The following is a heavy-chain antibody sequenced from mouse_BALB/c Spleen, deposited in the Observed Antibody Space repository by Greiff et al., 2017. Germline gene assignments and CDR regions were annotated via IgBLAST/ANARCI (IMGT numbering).Heavy chain of an antibody. V-gene: IGHV5-6-5*01. Sequence: DVMLVESGGGLVKPGGSLKLSCAASGFTFSSYAMSWVRQTPEKRLEWVASISSGGSTYYPDSVKGRFTISRDNARNILYLQMSSLRSEDTAMYYCARDYGNPYYYAMDYWGQGTSVTVSS. J-gene: IGHJ4*01. CDR3: ARDYGNPYYYAMDY. CDR2: ISSGGST. CDR1: GFTFSSYA. D-gene: IGHD2-1*01.